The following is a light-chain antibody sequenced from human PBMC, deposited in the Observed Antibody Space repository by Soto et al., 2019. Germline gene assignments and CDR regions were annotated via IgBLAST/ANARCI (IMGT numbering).Light chain of an antibody. CDR2: EAS. CDR1: QSIKSW. CDR3: QQFNNYPLT. V-gene: IGKV1-5*03. Sequence: DIHMTQSPSTLSASLGDRVTITCRASQSIKSWLAWYQQKPGKAPKLLIYEASSLESGVPSRFSGSGSGTDFTLTISSLQPEDFATYYCQQFNNYPLTFGQGTRLEIK. J-gene: IGKJ5*01.